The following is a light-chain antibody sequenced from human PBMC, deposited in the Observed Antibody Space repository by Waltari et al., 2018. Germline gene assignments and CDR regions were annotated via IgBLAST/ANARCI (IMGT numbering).Light chain of an antibody. V-gene: IGLV8-61*01. CDR2: STR. CDR3: VLYVGGGTWV. Sequence: QTVVTQEPSFSVSPGGTVTLTCGLSSGSVSTIHYPSWSRQTPGQAPRTLIYSTRFRSYGVPDRFSGSIFGNKAALTIPGAQADDESDYYCVLYVGGGTWVFGGGTKVTVL. J-gene: IGLJ3*02. CDR1: SGSVSTIHY.